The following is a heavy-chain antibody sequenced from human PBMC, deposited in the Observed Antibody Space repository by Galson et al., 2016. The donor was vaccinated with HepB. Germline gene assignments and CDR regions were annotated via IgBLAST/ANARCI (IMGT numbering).Heavy chain of an antibody. V-gene: IGHV3-30-3*01. J-gene: IGHJ3*02. CDR2: ISYDGSNR. Sequence: SLRLSCAASGFTFSTYAMHWVRQAPGKGLEWVAVISYDGSNRYYADSVKGRFTISRDNSKNTLYLQMNSLKTEDTGVYYCVTGHSSLDHGDYRGAFDIWGQGTTVTVSS. CDR1: GFTFSTYA. D-gene: IGHD4-17*01. CDR3: VTGHSSLDHGDYRGAFDI.